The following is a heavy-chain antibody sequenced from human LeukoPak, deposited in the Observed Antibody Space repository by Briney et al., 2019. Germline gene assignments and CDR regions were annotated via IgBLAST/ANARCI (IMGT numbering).Heavy chain of an antibody. CDR1: GCRFTSYW. V-gene: IGHV5-10-1*01. CDR2: IDPSDSYT. Sequence: GEALKISCKGSGCRFTSYWISWVRQMPGKGLEWRGRIDPSDSYTNYSPSFQGHVTISADKSISTAYLQWSSLKASDTAMYYCARLEYQLLPNYWGRGTLVTVSS. J-gene: IGHJ4*02. D-gene: IGHD2-2*01. CDR3: ARLEYQLLPNY.